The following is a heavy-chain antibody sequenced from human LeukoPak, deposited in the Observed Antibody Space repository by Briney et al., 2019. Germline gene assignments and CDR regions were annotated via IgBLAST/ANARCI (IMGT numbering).Heavy chain of an antibody. V-gene: IGHV4-39*07. CDR3: ARAGGVKTAALDLDY. Sequence: SETLSLTCTVSGGSISSSNYYWGWVRQPPGKGLEWIGSIYYSGGTYYNPSLKSRVTISVDTSKNQFSLKLTSVTAADTAVYYCARAGGVKTAALDLDYWGQGTLVTVSS. J-gene: IGHJ4*02. D-gene: IGHD6-25*01. CDR2: IYYSGGT. CDR1: GGSISSSNYY.